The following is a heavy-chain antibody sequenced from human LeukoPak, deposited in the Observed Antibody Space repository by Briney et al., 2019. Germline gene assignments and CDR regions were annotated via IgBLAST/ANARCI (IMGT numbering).Heavy chain of an antibody. Sequence: GGSLRLSCAASGFTFFGYSMSWVRQAPGKGLEGVSSISSSTSDIYYAESVKGRFTISRDNAKNSLYLQMNSLRAEDTAVYYCARDSCSGGSCYSSLDYYYYYYMDVWGKGTTVIVSS. CDR1: GFTFFGYS. V-gene: IGHV3-21*01. D-gene: IGHD2-15*01. J-gene: IGHJ6*03. CDR2: ISSSTSDI. CDR3: ARDSCSGGSCYSSLDYYYYYYMDV.